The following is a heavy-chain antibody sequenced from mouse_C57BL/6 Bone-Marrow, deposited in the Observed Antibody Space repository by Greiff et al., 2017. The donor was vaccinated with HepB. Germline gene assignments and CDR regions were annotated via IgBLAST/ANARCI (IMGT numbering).Heavy chain of an antibody. V-gene: IGHV1-53*01. CDR3: ARNAGNYLAWFAY. J-gene: IGHJ3*01. D-gene: IGHD2-1*01. CDR1: GYTFTSYW. CDR2: INPSNGGT. Sequence: QVQLKQPGTELVKPGASVKLSCKASGYTFTSYWMHWVKQRPGQGLEWIGNINPSNGGTNYNEKFKSKATLTVDKSSSTAYMQLSSLTSEDSAVYYCARNAGNYLAWFAYWGQGTLVTVSA.